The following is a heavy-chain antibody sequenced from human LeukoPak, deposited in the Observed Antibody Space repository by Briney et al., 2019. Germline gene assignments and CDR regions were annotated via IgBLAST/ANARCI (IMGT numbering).Heavy chain of an antibody. CDR1: GFTFSSFA. V-gene: IGHV3-23*01. Sequence: GGSLRLSCAASGFTFSSFAMSWVRQAPGKGLEWVSGISGRAAGTYYSDSVKGRFTISRDNSKNTLYLQMNSLRAEDTAVYYCARRYYDSSGYGFDYWGQGTLVTVSS. D-gene: IGHD3-22*01. CDR2: ISGRAAGT. CDR3: ARRYYDSSGYGFDY. J-gene: IGHJ4*02.